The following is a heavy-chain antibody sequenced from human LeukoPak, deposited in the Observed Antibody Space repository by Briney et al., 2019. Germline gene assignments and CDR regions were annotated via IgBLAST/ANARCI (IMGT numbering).Heavy chain of an antibody. CDR1: GGSISSSSYY. D-gene: IGHD3-22*01. CDR2: IYYSGST. J-gene: IGHJ4*02. Sequence: SETLSLTCTVSGGSISSSSYYWGWIRQPPGKGLEWIGSIYYSGSTYYNPSLKSRVTISVDTSKNQFSLELSSVTAADTAVYYCARRYYYDSSGYYPFDYWGQGTLVTVSS. CDR3: ARRYYYDSSGYYPFDY. V-gene: IGHV4-39*01.